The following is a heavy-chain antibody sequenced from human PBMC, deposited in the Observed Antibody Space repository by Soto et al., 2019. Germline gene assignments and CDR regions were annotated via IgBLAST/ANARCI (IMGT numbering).Heavy chain of an antibody. CDR3: ARHPAA. Sequence: GGSLRLSCAASGFTFSSYAMHWVRQAPGKGLEWVAVISYDGSNKYYADSVKGRFTISRDNSKNTLYLQMNSLRAEDTAVYYCARHPAAWGQGTLVTVSS. V-gene: IGHV3-30-3*01. CDR2: ISYDGSNK. D-gene: IGHD2-2*01. J-gene: IGHJ5*02. CDR1: GFTFSSYA.